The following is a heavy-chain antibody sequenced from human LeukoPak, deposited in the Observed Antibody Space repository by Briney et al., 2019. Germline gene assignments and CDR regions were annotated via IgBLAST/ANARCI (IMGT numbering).Heavy chain of an antibody. V-gene: IGHV4-4*07. J-gene: IGHJ6*03. Sequence: SETLSLTCTVSGGSISSYYWSWIRQPAGKGLEWIGRIYTSGSTNYNPSLKSRVTMSVDTSKNQFSLKLSSVTAADTAVYYCASHLPSMVRGVISYYYYMDVWGKGTTVTVSS. CDR2: IYTSGST. CDR3: ASHLPSMVRGVISYYYYMDV. D-gene: IGHD3-10*01. CDR1: GGSISSYY.